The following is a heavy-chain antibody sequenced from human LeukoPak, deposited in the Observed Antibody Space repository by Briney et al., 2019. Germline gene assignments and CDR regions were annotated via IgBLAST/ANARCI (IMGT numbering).Heavy chain of an antibody. J-gene: IGHJ3*02. D-gene: IGHD3-9*01. CDR3: ARAGYRDAFDI. Sequence: GGSLRLSCAASGFXFSSYAISWVRQAPGKGLEWVSAISGSGGSTYYADSVKGRFTTSRGNSKNTLYLQMNSLRAEDTAVYYCARAGYRDAFDIWGQGTMVTVSS. V-gene: IGHV3-23*01. CDR1: GFXFSSYA. CDR2: ISGSGGST.